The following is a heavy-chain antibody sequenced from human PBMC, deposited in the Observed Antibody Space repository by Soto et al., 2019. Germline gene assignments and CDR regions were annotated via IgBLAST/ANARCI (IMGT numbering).Heavy chain of an antibody. J-gene: IGHJ4*02. V-gene: IGHV1-18*01. Sequence: GASVKVSCKASGYTFTSYGISWVRQAPGQGLEWMGWIKTYNLNTNYAQKFQGRVTMTTDTSTSTAYMELRSLRSDDTAVYYCVVGVAARQPADYWGQGTLVTVSS. D-gene: IGHD6-6*01. CDR3: VVGVAARQPADY. CDR2: IKTYNLNT. CDR1: GYTFTSYG.